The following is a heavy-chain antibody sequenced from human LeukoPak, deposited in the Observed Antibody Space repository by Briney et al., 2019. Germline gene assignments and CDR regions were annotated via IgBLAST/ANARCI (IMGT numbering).Heavy chain of an antibody. Sequence: PSETLSLTCAVYGGSFSGYYWSWIRQPPGKGLEWIGEIKHSGSTNYNPSLKSRVTISVDTSKNQFSLKLSSVTAADTAVYYCARGYYYGSGSYYRLYYFDYWGQGTLVTVSS. V-gene: IGHV4-34*01. CDR3: ARGYYYGSGSYYRLYYFDY. CDR2: IKHSGST. CDR1: GGSFSGYY. J-gene: IGHJ4*02. D-gene: IGHD3-10*01.